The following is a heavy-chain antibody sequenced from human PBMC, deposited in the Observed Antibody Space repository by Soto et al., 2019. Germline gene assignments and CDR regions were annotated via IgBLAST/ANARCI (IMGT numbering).Heavy chain of an antibody. CDR3: ASPYGEYYDILTGYYNVFDY. V-gene: IGHV3-23*01. CDR1: GFTFSSYA. J-gene: IGHJ4*02. D-gene: IGHD3-9*01. Sequence: GGSLRLSCAASGFTFSSYAMSWVRQAPGKGLEWVSAISGSGGSTYYADSVKGRFTISRDNSKNTLYLQMNSLRAEDTAVYYCASPYGEYYDILTGYYNVFDYWGQGTLVTVSS. CDR2: ISGSGGST.